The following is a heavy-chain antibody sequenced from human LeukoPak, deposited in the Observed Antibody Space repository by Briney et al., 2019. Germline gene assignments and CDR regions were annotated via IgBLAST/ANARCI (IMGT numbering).Heavy chain of an antibody. D-gene: IGHD3-22*01. CDR1: GFTVSSTY. CDR2: IYIDGTT. CDR3: AKGIHYYDSSGSPLFDY. V-gene: IGHV3-66*01. Sequence: PGGSLRLSCAASGFTVSSTYMTWVRQAPGKGLEWVSIIYIDGTTYYADSVKGRFTISRDNAKNTVYLQMNSLRAEDTAVYYCAKGIHYYDSSGSPLFDYWGQGTLVTVSS. J-gene: IGHJ4*02.